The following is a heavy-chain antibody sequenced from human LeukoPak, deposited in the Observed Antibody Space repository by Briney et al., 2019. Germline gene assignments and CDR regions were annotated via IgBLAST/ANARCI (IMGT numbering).Heavy chain of an antibody. Sequence: QAGGSLRLSCAASGFTLSTYGMNWVRQAPGKGLEWVSTISTNSANTYYTDSVKGRFTISRDNSKDTLFMQMNSLRAEDTAVYYCAKGQSTIATRSFDSWGQGPLVTVSS. CDR3: AKGQSTIATRSFDS. CDR1: GFTLSTYG. V-gene: IGHV3-23*01. CDR2: ISTNSANT. J-gene: IGHJ4*02. D-gene: IGHD6-6*01.